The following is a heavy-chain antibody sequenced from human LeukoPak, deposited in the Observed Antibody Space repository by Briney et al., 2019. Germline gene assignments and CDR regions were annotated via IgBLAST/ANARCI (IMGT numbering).Heavy chain of an antibody. CDR2: ISGSGTST. CDR1: GFTFSNYA. Sequence: GGSLRLSCAASGFTFSNYAMTWVRQAPGKGLEWVSAISGSGTSTYYADSVKGRFTISGDNSKNTLYLQMNSLRAEDTAVYYCARANSVTYSYYSDFWGQGTLVTVSS. CDR3: ARANSVTYSYYSDF. J-gene: IGHJ4*02. V-gene: IGHV3-23*01. D-gene: IGHD1-26*01.